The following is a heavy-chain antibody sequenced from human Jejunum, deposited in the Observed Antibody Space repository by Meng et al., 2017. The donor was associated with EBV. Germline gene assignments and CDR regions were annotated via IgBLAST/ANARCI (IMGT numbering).Heavy chain of an antibody. CDR1: GYTFTRYP. D-gene: IGHD6-13*01. J-gene: IGHJ4*02. V-gene: IGHV7-4-1*02. CDR2: IITNTGNP. CDR3: ARGGESWYDDDY. Sequence: QVQLVQSGXEMKKXXXSVKVSCKASGYTFTRYPIHWVRQAPGQGLEWMGWIITNTGNPTYAQGFTGGIVFSLDTSVNTAYLQISSLKAEDTAVYYCARGGESWYDDDYWGQGTLVTVSS.